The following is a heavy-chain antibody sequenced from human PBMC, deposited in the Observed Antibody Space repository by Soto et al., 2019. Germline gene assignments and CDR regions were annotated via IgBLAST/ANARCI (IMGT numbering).Heavy chain of an antibody. V-gene: IGHV3-23*01. CDR3: AKVGSGWYGAFDI. D-gene: IGHD6-19*01. J-gene: IGHJ3*02. Sequence: GGSLRLSCAASGFTFNSYAMSWVRQDPGKGLEWVSAISGSGGSTYYADSVKGRFTISRDNSKNTLYLQMNSLRAEDTAVYYCAKVGSGWYGAFDIWGQGTMVTVSS. CDR1: GFTFNSYA. CDR2: ISGSGGST.